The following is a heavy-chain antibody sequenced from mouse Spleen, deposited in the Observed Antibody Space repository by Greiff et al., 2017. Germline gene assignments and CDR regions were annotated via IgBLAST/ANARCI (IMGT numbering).Heavy chain of an antibody. CDR3: TRELGY. V-gene: IGHV1-15*01. CDR1: GYTFTDYE. CDR2: IDPETGGT. D-gene: IGHD4-1*01. Sequence: VQLQESGAELVRPGASVTLSCKASGYTFTDYEMHWVKQTPVHGLEWIGAIDPETGGTAYNQKFKGKAILTADKSSSTAYMELRSLTSEDSAVYYCTRELGYWGQGTTLTVSS. J-gene: IGHJ2*01.